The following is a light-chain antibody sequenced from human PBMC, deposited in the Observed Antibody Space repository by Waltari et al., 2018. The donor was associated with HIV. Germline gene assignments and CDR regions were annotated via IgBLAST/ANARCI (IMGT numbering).Light chain of an antibody. CDR1: SWRNSYA. J-gene: IGLJ3*02. CDR2: LNSDGSH. CDR3: QTWGPGIEV. V-gene: IGLV4-69*02. Sequence: PVVTQSPSASASLGAPVTLTCTLSSWRNSYAIARHQQQPEKGPRYLMRLNSDGSHTKGAGIPDRFSGSSSGAERYLTISSLQSEDEADYYCQTWGPGIEVFGGGTKLTVL.